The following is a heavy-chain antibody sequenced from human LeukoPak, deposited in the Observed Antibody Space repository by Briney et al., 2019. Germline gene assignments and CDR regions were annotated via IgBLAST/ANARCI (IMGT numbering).Heavy chain of an antibody. Sequence: GGSLRLSCAASGFTFSSYGMHWFRQAPGKGLEWVAVISYDGSNKYYADSVKGRFTNSRDNSKNTLYLQMNSLRAEDTAVYYCAKEMSGTGFDPWGQGTLVTVSS. CDR1: GFTFSSYG. V-gene: IGHV3-30*18. D-gene: IGHD1-14*01. CDR3: AKEMSGTGFDP. J-gene: IGHJ5*02. CDR2: ISYDGSNK.